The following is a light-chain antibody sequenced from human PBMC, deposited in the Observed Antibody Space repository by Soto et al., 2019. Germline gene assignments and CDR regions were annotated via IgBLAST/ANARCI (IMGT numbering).Light chain of an antibody. V-gene: IGKV3-20*01. CDR3: LRYGDSPPAYT. Sequence: EIVLTQSPGTVSLSRGERATLSCRASQSVSSRNLAWYRQKPGQAPSLLIFGASNRATGSPDRFSGSGSGTDFTLTISRLEPEDCAVYYCLRYGDSPPAYTFGQGTKLDI. J-gene: IGKJ2*01. CDR2: GAS. CDR1: QSVSSRN.